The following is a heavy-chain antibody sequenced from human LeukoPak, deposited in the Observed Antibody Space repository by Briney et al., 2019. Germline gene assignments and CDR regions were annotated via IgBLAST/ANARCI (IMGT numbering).Heavy chain of an antibody. CDR1: GFTFDDYA. J-gene: IGHJ6*03. CDR3: AKDAEYYYYYMDV. V-gene: IGHV3-43D*03. Sequence: GGSLRLSCAASGFTFDDYAMHWVRQAPGKGLEWVSLISLDGGSTYYADSVKGRFTISRDNSKNSLYLQMNSLRAEDTALYYCAKDAEYYYYYMDVWGKGTTVTVSS. CDR2: ISLDGGST.